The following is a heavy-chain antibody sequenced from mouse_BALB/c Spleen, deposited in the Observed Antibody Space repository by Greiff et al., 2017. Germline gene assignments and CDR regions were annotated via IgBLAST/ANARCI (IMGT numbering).Heavy chain of an antibody. CDR2: ISCYNGAT. J-gene: IGHJ1*01. CDR1: GYSFTGYY. D-gene: IGHD4-1*01. V-gene: IGHV1S34*01. CDR3: ARDMTGTYFDV. Sequence: LVKPWASVKISCTASGYSFTGYYMHWVKQSHGKSLEWIGYISCYNGATSYNQKFKGKATCTVDTSSSTAYMQFNSLTSEDSAVYYCARDMTGTYFDVWGAGTTVTVSS.